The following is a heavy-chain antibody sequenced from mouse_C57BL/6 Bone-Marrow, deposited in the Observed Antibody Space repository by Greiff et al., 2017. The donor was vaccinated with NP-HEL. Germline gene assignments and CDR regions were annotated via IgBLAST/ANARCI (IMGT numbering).Heavy chain of an antibody. J-gene: IGHJ3*01. V-gene: IGHV14-4*01. CDR2: IDPENGDT. CDR3: SNFWFAY. CDR1: GFNIKDDY. Sequence: EVKLMESGAELVRPGASVKLSCTASGFNIKDDYMHWVKQRPEQGLEWIGWIDPENGDTEYASKFQGKATITADTSSNTAYLQLSSLTSEDTAVYYCSNFWFAYWGQGTLVTVSA.